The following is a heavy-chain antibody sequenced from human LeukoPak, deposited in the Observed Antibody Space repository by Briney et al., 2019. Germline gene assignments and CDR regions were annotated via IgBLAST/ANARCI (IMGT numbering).Heavy chain of an antibody. Sequence: ASVKVSCKASGYTFTSYALTWVRQAPGQGLEWMGWINTNTGNPTYAQGFTGRFVFSLDTSVSTTYLQISSLKAEDTAVYYCARDRGMPYCGGDCYSGIIDYWGQGTLVTVSS. CDR2: INTNTGNP. D-gene: IGHD2-21*02. CDR1: GYTFTSYA. V-gene: IGHV7-4-1*02. J-gene: IGHJ4*02. CDR3: ARDRGMPYCGGDCYSGIIDY.